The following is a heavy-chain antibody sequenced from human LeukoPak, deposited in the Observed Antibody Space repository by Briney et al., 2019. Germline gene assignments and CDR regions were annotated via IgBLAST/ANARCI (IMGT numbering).Heavy chain of an antibody. CDR2: ISYDGSNK. D-gene: IGHD3-10*01. V-gene: IGHV3-30*04. CDR1: GFTFSSYA. Sequence: GGSLRLSCAASGFTFSSYAMHWVRQAPGKGLEWVAVISYDGSNKYYADSVKGRFTISRDNPKNTLYLQMNSLRAEDTAVYYCARSALTMVRGVFQHWGQGTLVTVSS. CDR3: ARSALTMVRGVFQH. J-gene: IGHJ1*01.